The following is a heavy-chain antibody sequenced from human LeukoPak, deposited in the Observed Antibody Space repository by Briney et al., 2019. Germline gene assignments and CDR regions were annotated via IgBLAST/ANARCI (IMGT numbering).Heavy chain of an antibody. CDR2: ISSNGDLT. CDR3: RAAGTSERDY. J-gene: IGHJ4*01. Sequence: GGSLRLSCLASGFTFSSYAVHWVRQAPGKGLEYVSAISSNGDLTYYADSVKGRFTISRDNSKNTLYLQMSSPRADDTAVYYCRAAGTSERDYWGHGTLVTVSS. D-gene: IGHD6-13*01. V-gene: IGHV3-64D*06. CDR1: GFTFSSYA.